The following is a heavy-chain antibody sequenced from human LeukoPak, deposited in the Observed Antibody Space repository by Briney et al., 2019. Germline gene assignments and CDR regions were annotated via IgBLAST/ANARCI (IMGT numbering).Heavy chain of an antibody. J-gene: IGHJ3*02. V-gene: IGHV4-30-4*01. CDR2: IYYSGST. CDR1: GGSISSGDYY. D-gene: IGHD2-8*01. Sequence: KPSETLSLTCTVSGGSISSGDYYWSWIRQPPGKGLEWIGYIYYSGSTYYNPSLKSRVTISVDTSKNQFSLKLSSVTAADTAVYHCARDLMVLGPLVDAFDIWGQGTMVTVSS. CDR3: ARDLMVLGPLVDAFDI.